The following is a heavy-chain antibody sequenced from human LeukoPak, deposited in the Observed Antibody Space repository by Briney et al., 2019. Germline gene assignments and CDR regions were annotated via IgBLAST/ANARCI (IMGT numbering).Heavy chain of an antibody. CDR2: ISHSGNT. CDR1: GGSTTISRSYS. V-gene: IGHV4-30-2*01. D-gene: IGHD6-13*01. CDR3: ARYSTIWPYWYFDL. Sequence: SETLSLTCAVSGGSTTISRSYSWSWIRQPPGKALGWIGYISHSGNTYYSPSLKSRVTISVDNSKNQISLKLTSVTAADTAVYYCARYSTIWPYWYFDLWGRGTLVTVSS. J-gene: IGHJ2*01.